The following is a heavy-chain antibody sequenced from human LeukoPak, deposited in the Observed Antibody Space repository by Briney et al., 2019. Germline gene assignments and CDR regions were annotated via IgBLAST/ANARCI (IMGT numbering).Heavy chain of an antibody. D-gene: IGHD3-22*01. CDR3: ARDRVNYYDSSGLHYFDY. CDR1: GGSISSYY. Sequence: SETLSLTCTVSGGSISSYYCSWIRQPPGKGLEWIGYIYYSGSTNYNPSLKSRVTISVDTSKNQFSLKLSSVTAADTAVYYCARDRVNYYDSSGLHYFDYWGQGTLVTVSS. J-gene: IGHJ4*02. V-gene: IGHV4-59*01. CDR2: IYYSGST.